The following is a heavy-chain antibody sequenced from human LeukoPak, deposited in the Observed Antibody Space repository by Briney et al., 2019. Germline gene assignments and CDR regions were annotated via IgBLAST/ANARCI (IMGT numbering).Heavy chain of an antibody. V-gene: IGHV3-21*01. D-gene: IGHD3-10*01. CDR3: ARDLNYYGSGSYYIGGYYGMDV. J-gene: IGHJ6*04. CDR1: GFTFSSYS. Sequence: GGSLRLSCAASGFTFSSYSMNWVRQAPGKGLEWVSSISSSSSYIYYADSVKGRFTISRDNAKNSLYLQMNSLRAEDTAVYYCARDLNYYGSGSYYIGGYYGMDVWGKGTTVTASS. CDR2: ISSSSSYI.